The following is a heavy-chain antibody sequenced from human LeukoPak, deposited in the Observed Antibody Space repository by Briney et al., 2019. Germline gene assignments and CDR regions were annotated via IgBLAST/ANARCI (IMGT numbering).Heavy chain of an antibody. J-gene: IGHJ4*02. D-gene: IGHD1-14*01. CDR3: ANYRKPQGLDY. V-gene: IGHV3-23*01. Sequence: GSLRLSCAVSRFAFSTYAMTWVRQAPGQGLEYVSTISSNGADTYYADSVKGRFTISRDNSKNTLYLQMTSLRVEDTAVYYCANYRKPQGLDYWGQGTLVTVSS. CDR1: RFAFSTYA. CDR2: ISSNGADT.